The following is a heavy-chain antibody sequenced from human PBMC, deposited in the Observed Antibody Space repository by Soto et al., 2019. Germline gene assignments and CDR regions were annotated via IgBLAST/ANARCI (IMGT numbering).Heavy chain of an antibody. CDR2: IIPIFGTA. D-gene: IGHD3-9*01. V-gene: IGHV1-69*13. CDR3: ARGSYYDILTGPAADYYYYGMDV. J-gene: IGHJ6*02. CDR1: GGTFSSYA. Sequence: GPSVKVSCKASGGTFSSYAISWVRQAPGQGLEWMGGIIPIFGTANYAQKFQGRVTITADESTSTAYMELSSLRSEDTAVYYCARGSYYDILTGPAADYYYYGMDVWGQGTTVTVSS.